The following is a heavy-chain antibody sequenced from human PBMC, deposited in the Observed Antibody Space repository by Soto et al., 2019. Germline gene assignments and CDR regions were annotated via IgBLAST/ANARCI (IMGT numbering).Heavy chain of an antibody. V-gene: IGHV3-48*02. Sequence: PGGSLRLSFAASGFAFSTYSINWVRQSPGKGLEWFSYITSDSSTISYADSVKGRFTVSRDNAKNSLYLQMNSLRDEDTAVYYCARVGRGVYGMDVWGQGTSVTVSS. CDR2: ITSDSSTI. CDR1: GFAFSTYS. CDR3: ARVGRGVYGMDV. D-gene: IGHD2-8*01. J-gene: IGHJ6*02.